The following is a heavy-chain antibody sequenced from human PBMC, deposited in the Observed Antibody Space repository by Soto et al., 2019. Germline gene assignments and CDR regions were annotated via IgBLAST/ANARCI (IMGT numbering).Heavy chain of an antibody. V-gene: IGHV1-69*02. J-gene: IGHJ1*01. D-gene: IGHD2-15*01. CDR2: IIPILGIA. Sequence: SVKVSCKASGGTFSSYTISWVRQAPGQGLEWMGRIIPILGIANYAQKFQGRVTITADKSTSTAYMELSSPRSEDTAVYYCDYCSGGRCYRAEYFHHWGPGTLVTVSS. CDR1: GGTFSSYT. CDR3: DYCSGGRCYRAEYFHH.